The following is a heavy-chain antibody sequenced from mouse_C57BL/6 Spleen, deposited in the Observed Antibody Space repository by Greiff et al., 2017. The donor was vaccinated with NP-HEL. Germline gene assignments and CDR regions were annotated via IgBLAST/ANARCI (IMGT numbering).Heavy chain of an antibody. J-gene: IGHJ4*01. Sequence: QVQLQQPGAELVMPGASVKLSCKASGYTFTSYWMHWVKQRPGQGLEWIGEIDPSDSYTNYNQKFKGKSTLTVDKSSSTAYMQLISLTSEDAAVYSCARTTVVAHYAMDYWGQGTSVTVSS. D-gene: IGHD1-1*01. V-gene: IGHV1-69*01. CDR3: ARTTVVAHYAMDY. CDR1: GYTFTSYW. CDR2: IDPSDSYT.